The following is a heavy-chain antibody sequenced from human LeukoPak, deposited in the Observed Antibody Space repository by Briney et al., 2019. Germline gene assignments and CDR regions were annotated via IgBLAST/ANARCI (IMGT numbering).Heavy chain of an antibody. Sequence: PSETLSLTCTVSGGSVSRGIYFWSWIRQPPGKGLECIGYIYYSGSTKYNPSLKSRVTISIDTSKNQFSLKLTSVTAADTAAYYCARDRAVAGNDAFDLWGQGTMVTVSS. CDR1: GGSVSRGIYF. CDR3: ARDRAVAGNDAFDL. V-gene: IGHV4-61*01. CDR2: IYYSGST. D-gene: IGHD6-19*01. J-gene: IGHJ3*01.